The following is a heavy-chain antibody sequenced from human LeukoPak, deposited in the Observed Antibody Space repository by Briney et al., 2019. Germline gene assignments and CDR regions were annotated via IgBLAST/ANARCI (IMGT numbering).Heavy chain of an antibody. CDR2: MYSGGTT. CDR3: ARDRRDGYCLGH. Sequence: PGGSLRLSCTGSGFTVSSSYMSWVRQTPGKGLEWVSVMYSGGTTYYADSVNGRFTISRDSSKNTVNLQMNSLRAEDTAVYYCARDRRDGYCLGHWGQGTLVTVSS. D-gene: IGHD5-24*01. J-gene: IGHJ4*02. V-gene: IGHV3-66*01. CDR1: GFTVSSSY.